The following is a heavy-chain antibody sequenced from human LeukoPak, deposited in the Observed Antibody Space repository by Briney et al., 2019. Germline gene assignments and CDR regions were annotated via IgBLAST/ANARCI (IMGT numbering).Heavy chain of an antibody. CDR2: IYYTGST. J-gene: IGHJ5*02. CDR3: ARRGYYGSGRAPGFDP. D-gene: IGHD3-10*01. CDR1: GGSISSSSYY. Sequence: SETLSLTCTVSGGSISSSSYYSGWIRQPPGKGLEWIGSIYYTGSTNHNPSLKSRVTISVDTSKNQFSLKLRSATAADTAVYYCARRGYYGSGRAPGFDPWGQGTLVTVSS. V-gene: IGHV4-39*01.